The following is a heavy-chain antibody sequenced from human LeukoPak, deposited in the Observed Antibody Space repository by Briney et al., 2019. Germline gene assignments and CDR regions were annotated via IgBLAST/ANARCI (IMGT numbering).Heavy chain of an antibody. D-gene: IGHD5-24*01. CDR3: ARGDGYNFFDY. CDR2: FYVGGAT. Sequence: GGSLRLSCAVSGISVTNNYMSWVRQAPGQGLEWVSVFYVGGATYYADSVKGRFTISRDNSENTLYLQMKSLRAEDTAVYYCARGDGYNFFDYWGQGTLVTVSS. J-gene: IGHJ4*02. CDR1: GISVTNNY. V-gene: IGHV3-53*01.